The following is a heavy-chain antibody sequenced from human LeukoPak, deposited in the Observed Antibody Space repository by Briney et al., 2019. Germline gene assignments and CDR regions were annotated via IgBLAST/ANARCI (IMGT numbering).Heavy chain of an antibody. V-gene: IGHV3-23*01. CDR2: ISGSGGST. CDR1: GLSFSSYA. D-gene: IGHD3-10*01. Sequence: GGSLRLSCAASGLSFSSYAMSWVRQAPGKGLEWVSAISGSGGSTYYADSVKGRFTISRDNSKNTLYLQMNSLRAEDTAVYYCAKDLSMVRGVIIYWGQGTLVTVSS. J-gene: IGHJ4*02. CDR3: AKDLSMVRGVIIY.